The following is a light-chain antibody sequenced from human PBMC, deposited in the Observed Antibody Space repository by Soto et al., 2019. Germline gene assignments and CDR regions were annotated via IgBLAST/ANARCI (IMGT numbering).Light chain of an antibody. CDR2: GAS. CDR1: QSVSNH. CDR3: QKYDNWPPWT. V-gene: IGKV3-15*01. Sequence: EIVMTQSPATLSVSPGERATLSCRASQSVSNHLAWYQQKPGQAPRLLIYGASTRATGIPARFSGSGSGTEFTLTISSLQSEDFAVYYCQKYDNWPPWTFGQGTKVEIK. J-gene: IGKJ1*01.